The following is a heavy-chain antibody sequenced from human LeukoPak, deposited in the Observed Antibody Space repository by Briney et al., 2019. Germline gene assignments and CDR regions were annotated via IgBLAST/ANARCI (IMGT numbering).Heavy chain of an antibody. V-gene: IGHV4-34*01. CDR1: GGSFSGYY. CDR3: ARKAMTTVTTGAFDI. Sequence: SETLSLTCAVYGGSFSGYYWSWIRQPPGKGLEWIGEINHSGSTNYNPSLKSRVTISVDTSKNQFSLKLSSVTAADTAVYYCARKAMTTVTTGAFDIWGQGTMVTVSS. D-gene: IGHD4-17*01. CDR2: INHSGST. J-gene: IGHJ3*02.